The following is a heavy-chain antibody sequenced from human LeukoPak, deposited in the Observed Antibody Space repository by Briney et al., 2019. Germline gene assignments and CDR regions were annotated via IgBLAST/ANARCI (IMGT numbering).Heavy chain of an antibody. D-gene: IGHD7-27*01. CDR2: TSGSGDST. CDR1: GFIFSSYV. V-gene: IGHV3-23*01. Sequence: GGSLRLSCAGSGFIFSSYVMSWVRQAPGKGLEWVSVTSGSGDSTHFADSVKGRFTSPRDKSKNTLYLQMSSLRAEDTAVYYCARGNWGGDAFDIWGQGTMVTVSS. J-gene: IGHJ3*02. CDR3: ARGNWGGDAFDI.